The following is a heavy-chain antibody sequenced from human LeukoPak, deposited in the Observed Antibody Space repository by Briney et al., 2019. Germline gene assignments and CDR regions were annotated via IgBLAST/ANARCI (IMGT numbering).Heavy chain of an antibody. Sequence: PPGTLSLTCAVSGGSISSDNWWSWVRQPPGKGLEWIGEIYHSGSTNYNPSLKSRVTISVDKSKNQFSLKLNSMTAADTAVYYCASSRGKRFGEFTHYFYYYMDVWGKGTMVAISS. CDR3: ASSRGKRFGEFTHYFYYYMDV. CDR1: GGSISSDNW. V-gene: IGHV4-4*03. J-gene: IGHJ6*03. CDR2: IYHSGST. D-gene: IGHD3-10*01.